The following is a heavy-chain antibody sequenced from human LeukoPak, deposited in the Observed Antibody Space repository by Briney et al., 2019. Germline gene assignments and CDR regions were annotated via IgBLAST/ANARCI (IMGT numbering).Heavy chain of an antibody. V-gene: IGHV4-59*01. CDR1: GGSISSYY. D-gene: IGHD1-26*01. CDR2: IYYSGST. CDR3: ARGSGGSYGHYYYYMDV. Sequence: SETLSLTCTVSGGSISSYYWSWIRQPPGKGLEWIGYIYYSGSTNYNPSLRSRVTISVDTSKNQFSLKLSSVTAADTAVYYCARGSGGSYGHYYYYMDVWGKGTTVTVSS. J-gene: IGHJ6*03.